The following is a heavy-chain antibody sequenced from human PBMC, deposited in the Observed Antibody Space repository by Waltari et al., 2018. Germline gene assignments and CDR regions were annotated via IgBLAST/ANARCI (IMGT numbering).Heavy chain of an antibody. V-gene: IGHV4-59*01. CDR2: IHYSGST. Sequence: QVQLQESGPGLVKPSETLSLTCTVSGVSIGSYYWGWIRPPPGKGLEWIGYIHYSGSTNYNPSLKSRVTISADTSKNQFSLRLSSVTAADTAVYYCARQYSSGWYVVYFDYWGQGTLVTVSS. CDR1: GVSIGSYY. J-gene: IGHJ4*02. CDR3: ARQYSSGWYVVYFDY. D-gene: IGHD6-19*01.